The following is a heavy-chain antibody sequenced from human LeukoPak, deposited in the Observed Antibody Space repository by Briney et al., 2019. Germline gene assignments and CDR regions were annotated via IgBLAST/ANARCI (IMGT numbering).Heavy chain of an antibody. J-gene: IGHJ4*02. CDR1: GDSVSSNSVA. V-gene: IGHV6-1*01. CDR3: ARDSGSYDY. CDR2: TYYRSKWYS. Sequence: SQTLSLTCAIPGDSVSSNSVAWNWIRQSPSSGLEWLGRTYYRSKWYSDYALSVRSRITINPDTSRNQFSLQLNSVTPEDTAVYYCARDSGSYDYWGQGTLVTVSS. D-gene: IGHD1-26*01.